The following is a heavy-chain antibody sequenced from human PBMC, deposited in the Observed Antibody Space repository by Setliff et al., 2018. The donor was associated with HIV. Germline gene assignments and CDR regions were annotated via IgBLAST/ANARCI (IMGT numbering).Heavy chain of an antibody. CDR2: ISIGSGGAI. CDR1: GFNVNNKY. Sequence: PGGSLRLSCAASGFNVNNKYMSWVRQAPGRGLEWVSSISIGSGGAIDYADSVQGRFTISRGNSKNSLYLQMNSLRVEDTAVYYCARNYLYYNLYNGSPVYGMDVWGQGTTVTVSS. CDR3: ARNYLYYNLYNGSPVYGMDV. D-gene: IGHD3-3*01. J-gene: IGHJ6*02. V-gene: IGHV3-21*01.